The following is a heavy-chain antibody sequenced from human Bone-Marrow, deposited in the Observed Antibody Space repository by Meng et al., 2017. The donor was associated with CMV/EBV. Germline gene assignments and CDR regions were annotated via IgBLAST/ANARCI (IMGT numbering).Heavy chain of an antibody. CDR3: ARVSYYDFWSGYSNWFDP. D-gene: IGHD3-3*01. Sequence: ASVKVSCKASGGTFSSYAISWVRQAPGQGLEWMGWINPNSGGTNYAQKFQGRVTMTRDTSISTAYMELSRLRSDDTAVYYCARVSYYDFWSGYSNWFDPWGQGTLVTVSS. CDR1: GGTFSSYA. J-gene: IGHJ5*02. CDR2: INPNSGGT. V-gene: IGHV1-2*02.